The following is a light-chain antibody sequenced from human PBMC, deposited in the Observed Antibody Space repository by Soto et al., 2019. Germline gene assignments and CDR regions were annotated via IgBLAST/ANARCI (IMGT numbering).Light chain of an antibody. CDR2: AAS. CDR1: QDINYY. J-gene: IGKJ5*01. Sequence: IQLTQSPSSLSASVGDRVTITCRASQDINYYLAWYQQKPGTAPKLLIYAASTLQSGVPSRLSGSGSGTDFTLTISSLQPEDFATYYCQQYYSYLITFGQGTRLEI. V-gene: IGKV1-9*01. CDR3: QQYYSYLIT.